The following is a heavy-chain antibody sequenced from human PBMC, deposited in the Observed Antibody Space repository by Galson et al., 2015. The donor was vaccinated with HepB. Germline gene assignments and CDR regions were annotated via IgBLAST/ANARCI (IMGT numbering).Heavy chain of an antibody. CDR1: GFTFTNYG. J-gene: IGHJ5*02. Sequence: SLRLSCAASGFTFTNYGIHWVRQAPGKGLEWVAVISYDGNIIFYGDSVKGRFSISRDNSKATVYLPMNSLKVEDTAIYYFAKDRRGPQFDYLSGYLVYHWGQGTLVTVSS. CDR3: AKDRRGPQFDYLSGYLVYH. CDR2: ISYDGNII. V-gene: IGHV3-30*18. D-gene: IGHD3-3*01.